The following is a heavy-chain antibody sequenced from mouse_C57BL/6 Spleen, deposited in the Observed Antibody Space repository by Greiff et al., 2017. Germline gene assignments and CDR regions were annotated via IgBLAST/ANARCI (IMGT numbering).Heavy chain of an antibody. V-gene: IGHV1-26*01. CDR3: ARSGDWYFDV. J-gene: IGHJ1*03. D-gene: IGHD3-1*01. Sequence: EVQLQQSGPELVKPGASVKISCKASGYTFTDYYMNWVKQSHGKSLEWIGDINPNNGGTSYNQKFKGKATLTVDKSSRTAYMELRSLTSEDAAVYYCARSGDWYFDVWGTGTTVTVSS. CDR1: GYTFTDYY. CDR2: INPNNGGT.